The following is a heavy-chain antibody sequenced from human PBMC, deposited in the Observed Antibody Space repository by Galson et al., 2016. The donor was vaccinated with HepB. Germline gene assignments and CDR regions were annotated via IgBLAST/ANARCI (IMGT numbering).Heavy chain of an antibody. CDR3: ARAKSGSYREDAFDI. Sequence: TLSLTCTVSGDSISSGVSYWSWIRQHPGKGLEWIGYIYYSGSPYYNPSLKSRLPISVDTSKNQFSLKLSPVTAADTAVYYCARAKSGSYREDAFDIWGQGTMVTVSS. J-gene: IGHJ3*02. CDR1: GDSISSGVSY. D-gene: IGHD1-26*01. CDR2: IYYSGSP. V-gene: IGHV4-31*03.